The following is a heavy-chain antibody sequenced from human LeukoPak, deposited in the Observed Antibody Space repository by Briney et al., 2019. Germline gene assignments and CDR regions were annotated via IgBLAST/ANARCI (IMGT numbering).Heavy chain of an antibody. CDR3: ARAYSRHFDY. CDR1: GGSISSYY. J-gene: IGHJ4*02. Sequence: SETLSLSWTVSGGSISSYYCSWLRQPPGKGLEWIGYIYYSGSTNYNPSLKSRVTISVDTSKNQFSLKLTSVTAADTAVYYCARAYSRHFDYGGQGTLVTVSS. V-gene: IGHV4-59*01. CDR2: IYYSGST. D-gene: IGHD1-14*01.